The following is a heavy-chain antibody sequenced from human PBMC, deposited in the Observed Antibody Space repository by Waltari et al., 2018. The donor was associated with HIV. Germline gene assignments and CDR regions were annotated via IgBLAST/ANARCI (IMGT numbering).Heavy chain of an antibody. V-gene: IGHV4-61*02. CDR3: AREQVISRDGSSFIRFIDS. D-gene: IGHD2-15*01. Sequence: QVQLQESGPGLVKPSQTLSITCSVSGGSLTSGNFYWSWIRQPAGQGLEWIGRMFTTGSTTYNPSLRSRVTISMDTSQRQFSLKVASVTAADTAVYFCAREQVISRDGSSFIRFIDSWGKGTQVTVSS. J-gene: IGHJ5*01. CDR1: GGSLTSGNFY. CDR2: MFTTGST.